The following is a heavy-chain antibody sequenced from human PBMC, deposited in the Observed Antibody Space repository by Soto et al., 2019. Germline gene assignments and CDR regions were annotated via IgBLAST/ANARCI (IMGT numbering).Heavy chain of an antibody. Sequence: GGSLRLSCAASGFTFNKYNMYWVRQAPGKGLEWVSPISYSTSYVHYADSVKGRFTISRDNAKSSLYLQMDSLRAEDTALYYCATYYDGTGYNFDYWGQGTLVTVSS. CDR1: GFTFNKYN. CDR2: ISYSTSYV. D-gene: IGHD3-22*01. CDR3: ATYYDGTGYNFDY. V-gene: IGHV3-21*01. J-gene: IGHJ4*02.